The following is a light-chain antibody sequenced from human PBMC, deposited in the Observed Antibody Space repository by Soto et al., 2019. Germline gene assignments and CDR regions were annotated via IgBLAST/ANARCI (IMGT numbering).Light chain of an antibody. CDR1: SSDVGSYNL. J-gene: IGLJ2*01. CDR3: CSYAGSSRV. V-gene: IGLV2-23*02. Sequence: QSVLTQPASVSGSPGQSITISCTGTSSDVGSYNLVSWYQQHPGKAPKLMIYEVSKRPSEVSNRFSGSKSGNTASLTISGLQAEDEADYYCCSYAGSSRVFGGGTKLTVL. CDR2: EVS.